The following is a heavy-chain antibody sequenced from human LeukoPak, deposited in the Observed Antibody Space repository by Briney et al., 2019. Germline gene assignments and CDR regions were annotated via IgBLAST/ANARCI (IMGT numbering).Heavy chain of an antibody. CDR3: ARDGDSSGWYPKFDY. V-gene: IGHV4-59*01. CDR2: IYYSGST. J-gene: IGHJ4*02. D-gene: IGHD6-19*01. CDR1: GGSISSYY. Sequence: TSETLSLTCTVSGGSISSYYWSWIRQPPGKGLEWIGYIYYSGSTNYNPSLKSRATISVDTSKNQFSLKLSSVTAADTAVYYCARDGDSSGWYPKFDYWGQGTLVTVSS.